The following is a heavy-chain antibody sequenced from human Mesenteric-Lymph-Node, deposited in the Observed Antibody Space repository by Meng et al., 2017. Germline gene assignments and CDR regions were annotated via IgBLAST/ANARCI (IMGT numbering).Heavy chain of an antibody. CDR2: ISSGGSTI. CDR1: GFTFSDFF. V-gene: IGHV3-11*04. D-gene: IGHD5-18*01. J-gene: IGHJ6*02. CDR3: ARDSPIQLSGSGMDV. Sequence: GGSLRLSCLASGFTFSDFFMTWIRQAPGKGPQWISYISSGGSTIHYADSVRGRFTISRDNARNSLYLQMNSLRAEDTAVYYCARDSPIQLSGSGMDVWGQGTTVTVSS.